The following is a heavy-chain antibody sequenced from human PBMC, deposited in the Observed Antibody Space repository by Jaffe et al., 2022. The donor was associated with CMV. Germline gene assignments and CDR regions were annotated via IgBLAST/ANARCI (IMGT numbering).Heavy chain of an antibody. J-gene: IGHJ5*02. V-gene: IGHV4-39*01. D-gene: IGHD3-22*01. CDR2: IYYSGRT. CDR3: ARTGPTGYYDSSGYSYNWFDP. Sequence: QLQLQESGPGLVKPSETLSLTCTVSGGSISSSAHYWGWIRQPPGKGLEWIGSIYYSGRTYYNPSLKSRVTISVDTPKNQFSLKLSSVTAADTAVYYCARTGPTGYYDSSGYSYNWFDPWGQGTLVTVSS. CDR1: GGSISSSAHY.